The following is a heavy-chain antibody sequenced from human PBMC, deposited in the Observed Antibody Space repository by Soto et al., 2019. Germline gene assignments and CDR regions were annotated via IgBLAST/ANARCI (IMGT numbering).Heavy chain of an antibody. V-gene: IGHV4-30-4*01. Sequence: SQTLSLTCSVSGDSISNLDYFWAWIRQPPGQALEYIGYIYKSATTYYNPSFESRVAISVDTSKSQFSLNVTSVTAADTAVYFCARGRYCLTGRCFPNWFDSWGQGALVTVSS. J-gene: IGHJ5*01. D-gene: IGHD7-27*01. CDR1: GDSISNLDYF. CDR3: ARGRYCLTGRCFPNWFDS. CDR2: IYKSATT.